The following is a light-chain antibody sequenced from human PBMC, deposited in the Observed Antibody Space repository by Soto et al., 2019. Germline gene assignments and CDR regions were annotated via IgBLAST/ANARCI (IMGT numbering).Light chain of an antibody. CDR2: SAS. CDR1: QNIGRH. J-gene: IGKJ5*01. V-gene: IGKV3D-15*01. CDR3: QQCETWPTWT. Sequence: EIVMTQSPLTLSVSPGESATLSCRSSQNIGRHLAWYQHKPGQAPRLLIYSASTRATGIPARFTGSGSGTEFTLTISSLQSEDSAVYYCQQCETWPTWTFGQGTRLEIK.